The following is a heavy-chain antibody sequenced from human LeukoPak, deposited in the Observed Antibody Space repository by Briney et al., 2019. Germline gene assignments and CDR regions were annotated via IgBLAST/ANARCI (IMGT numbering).Heavy chain of an antibody. J-gene: IGHJ4*02. V-gene: IGHV1-18*04. CDR2: ISAYNGNT. D-gene: IGHD3-9*01. Sequence: GASVKVSCKASGYTFTSYGITWVRQAPGQGLEWMGWISAYNGNTNSAQNLQGRVTMTTDSSTSTAYMELRSLRSDDTAVYYCARGLRGGYYDILTAYPFNYWGQGTLVTVSS. CDR1: GYTFTSYG. CDR3: ARGLRGGYYDILTAYPFNY.